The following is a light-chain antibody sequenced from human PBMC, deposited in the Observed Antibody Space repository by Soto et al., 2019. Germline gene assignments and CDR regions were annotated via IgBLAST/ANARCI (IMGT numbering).Light chain of an antibody. J-gene: IGLJ1*01. Sequence: QSVLTQPPSASGSPEQSVTISCTGTSSDVGGYDYVSWYQQHPGKAPKLIIFEVYKRPSGVPDRFSGSKSGNTASLTVSGLQADDEADYYCISYAGSKNYVFGTGTKVTVL. V-gene: IGLV2-8*01. CDR3: ISYAGSKNYV. CDR1: SSDVGGYDY. CDR2: EVY.